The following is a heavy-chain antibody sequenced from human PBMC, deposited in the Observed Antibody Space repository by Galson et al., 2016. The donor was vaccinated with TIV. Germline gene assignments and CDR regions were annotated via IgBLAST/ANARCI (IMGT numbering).Heavy chain of an antibody. V-gene: IGHV3-23*01. D-gene: IGHD6-19*01. J-gene: IGHJ6*02. Sequence: SLRLSCAASGFTFSSYAMTWVRQAPGKGLEWVTAISGGGGNIYYADSVKGRFTISRDNSKNTLYMQMNSLRAKDTAVYYCVKVPSSGFTYYYAMDVWGQGTTVTVS. CDR1: GFTFSSYA. CDR2: ISGGGGNI. CDR3: VKVPSSGFTYYYAMDV.